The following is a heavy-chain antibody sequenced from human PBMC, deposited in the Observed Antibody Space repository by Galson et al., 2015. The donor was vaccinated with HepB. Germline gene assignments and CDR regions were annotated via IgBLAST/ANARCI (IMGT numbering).Heavy chain of an antibody. J-gene: IGHJ4*02. CDR3: AREDVPGIAVAGPFDD. D-gene: IGHD6-19*01. CDR1: GFTFSSYS. V-gene: IGHV3-48*04. CDR2: ISSSSSTI. Sequence: SLRLSCAASGFTFSSYSMNWVRQAPGKGLEWVSYISSSSSTIYYADSVKGRFTISRDNAKNSLYLQMNSLRAEDTAVYYCAREDVPGIAVAGPFDDWGQGTLVTVSS.